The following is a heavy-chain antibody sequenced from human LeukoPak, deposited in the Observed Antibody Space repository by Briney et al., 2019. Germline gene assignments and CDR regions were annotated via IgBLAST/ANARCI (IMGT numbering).Heavy chain of an antibody. CDR3: AILSSGHAFDI. CDR2: MYISGST. CDR1: GDSISSYY. Sequence: SETLSLTCTVPGDSISSYYWSWVRQPAGKGLEWIGRMYISGSTNYNPSLKSRVTMSVDTSKNHFSLKLNSVTAADTAVYYCAILSSGHAFDIWGQGTMVTVSS. D-gene: IGHD3-16*01. V-gene: IGHV4-4*07. J-gene: IGHJ3*02.